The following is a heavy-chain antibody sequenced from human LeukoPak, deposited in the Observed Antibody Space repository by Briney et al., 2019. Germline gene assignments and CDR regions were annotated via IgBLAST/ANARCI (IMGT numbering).Heavy chain of an antibody. CDR2: INPSGGST. V-gene: IGHV1-46*01. D-gene: IGHD2-15*01. CDR1: GYTLTNNY. Sequence: ASVRVSCKASGYTLTNNYMHWVRQAPGQGLEWMGIINPSGGSTSYAQKFQGRVTMTRDTSTSTVYMELSSLRSEDTAVYYCARVAGYCSGGSCYESFPIDYWGQGTLVTVSS. CDR3: ARVAGYCSGGSCYESFPIDY. J-gene: IGHJ4*02.